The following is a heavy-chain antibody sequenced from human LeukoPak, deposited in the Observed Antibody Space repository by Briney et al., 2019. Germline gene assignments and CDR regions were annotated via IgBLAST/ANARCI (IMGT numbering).Heavy chain of an antibody. CDR1: GFTFSSYG. CDR3: ARARGGSGPDAFDV. V-gene: IGHV3-NL1*01. CDR2: IYSGGTT. D-gene: IGHD6-19*01. J-gene: IGHJ3*01. Sequence: GGSLRLSCAASGFTFSSYGMHWVRQAPGKGLEWVSVIYSGGTTYYADSVKGRFTISRDNSKNTLYLQMNSLRVEDTALYYCARARGGSGPDAFDVWGQGTMVIVSS.